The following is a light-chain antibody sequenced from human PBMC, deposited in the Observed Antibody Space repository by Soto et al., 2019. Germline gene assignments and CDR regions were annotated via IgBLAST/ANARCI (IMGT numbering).Light chain of an antibody. J-gene: IGKJ4*01. Sequence: EIVLTQSPATLSLSPGERATLSCRASQSVSSDLAGYQQTPGQAPRLLIYDASNSATGIPARFSGRGSGTDFTLTISSLEPEDFAVYSCQQRSNWPRLTFGGGTKVEIK. V-gene: IGKV3-11*01. CDR3: QQRSNWPRLT. CDR2: DAS. CDR1: QSVSSD.